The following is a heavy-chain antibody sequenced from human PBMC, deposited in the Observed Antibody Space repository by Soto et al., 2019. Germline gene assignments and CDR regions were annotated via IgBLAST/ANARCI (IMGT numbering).Heavy chain of an antibody. D-gene: IGHD3-9*01. J-gene: IGHJ5*02. V-gene: IGHV4-34*01. CDR3: ARGRYFDWSQVGFDP. CDR2: INHSGST. CDR1: GGSFSGYY. Sequence: PSATLSLTCAVYGGSFSGYYWSWIRQPPGKGLEWIGEINHSGSTNYNPSLKSRVTISVDTSKNQFSLKLSSVTAANTAVYYCARGRYFDWSQVGFDPWGQGTLVTVSS.